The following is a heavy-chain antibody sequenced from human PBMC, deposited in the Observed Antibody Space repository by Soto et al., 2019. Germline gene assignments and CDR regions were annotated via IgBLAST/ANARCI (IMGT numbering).Heavy chain of an antibody. CDR1: GYTFTSYG. Sequence: EASVKVSCKASGYTFTSYGISWVRQAPGQGLEWMGWISAYNGNTNYAQKLQGRVTMTTDTSTSTAYVELRSLRSDDTAVYYCARYGSGSYWSDYYYYGMDVWGQGTTVTVSS. D-gene: IGHD3-10*01. V-gene: IGHV1-18*01. CDR3: ARYGSGSYWSDYYYYGMDV. J-gene: IGHJ6*02. CDR2: ISAYNGNT.